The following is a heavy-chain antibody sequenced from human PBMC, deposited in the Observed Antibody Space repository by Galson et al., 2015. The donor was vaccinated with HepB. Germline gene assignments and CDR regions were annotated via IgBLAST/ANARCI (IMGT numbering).Heavy chain of an antibody. CDR1: GFTFSSYA. V-gene: IGHV3-23*01. D-gene: IGHD5-24*01. Sequence: SLRLSCAASGFTFSSYATSWVRQAPGKGLEWVSAISGSGGSTYYADSVKGRFTISRDNSKNTLYLQMNSLRAEDTAVYYCAKVRGRVEAYWYFDLWGRGTLVTVSS. CDR2: ISGSGGST. CDR3: AKVRGRVEAYWYFDL. J-gene: IGHJ2*01.